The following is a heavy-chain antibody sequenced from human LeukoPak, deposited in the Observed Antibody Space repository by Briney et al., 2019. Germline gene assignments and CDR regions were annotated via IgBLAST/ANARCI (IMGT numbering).Heavy chain of an antibody. D-gene: IGHD2-2*01. V-gene: IGHV1-46*01. CDR1: GYTFTSYY. J-gene: IGHJ6*02. CDR2: INPSGGST. CDR3: ARDLGGGIVVVPAAIQDYYYGMDV. Sequence: GASVEVSCKASGYTFTSYYMHWVRQAPGQGLEWMGIINPSGGSTSYAQKFQGRVTMTRDTSTSTVYMELSSLRSEDTAVYYCARDLGGGIVVVPAAIQDYYYGMDVWGQGTTVTVSS.